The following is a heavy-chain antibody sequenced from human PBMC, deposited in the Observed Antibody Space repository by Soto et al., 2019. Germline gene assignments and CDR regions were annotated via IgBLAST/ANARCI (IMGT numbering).Heavy chain of an antibody. V-gene: IGHV1-46*01. Sequence: ASVKVSCKASGYTFTSYYMHWVRQAPGQGLEWMGIINPSGGSTSYAQKFQGRVTMTRDTSTSTVYMELSSLRSEDTAVYYCARGHSSSSRYYYGMDVWGQGTTVTVSS. J-gene: IGHJ6*02. CDR3: ARGHSSSSRYYYGMDV. D-gene: IGHD6-6*01. CDR1: GYTFTSYY. CDR2: INPSGGST.